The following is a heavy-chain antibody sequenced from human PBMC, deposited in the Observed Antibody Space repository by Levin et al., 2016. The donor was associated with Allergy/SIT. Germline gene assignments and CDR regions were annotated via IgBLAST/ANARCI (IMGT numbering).Heavy chain of an antibody. CDR3: ARDDLERRYYYGMDV. CDR1: GFTFSSYS. Sequence: GESLKISCAASGFTFSSYSMNWVRQAPGKGLEWVSSISSSSSYIYYADSVKGRFTISRDNAKNSLYLQMNSLRAEDTAVYYCARDDLERRYYYGMDVWGQGTTVTVSS. V-gene: IGHV3-21*01. D-gene: IGHD1-1*01. CDR2: ISSSSSYI. J-gene: IGHJ6*02.